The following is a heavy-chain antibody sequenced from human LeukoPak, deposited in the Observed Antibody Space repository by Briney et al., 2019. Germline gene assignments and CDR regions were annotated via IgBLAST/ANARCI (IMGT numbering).Heavy chain of an antibody. CDR2: IYTSGST. Sequence: SETLSLTCTVSGGSISGYYWSWIRQPPGKGLEWIGYIYTSGSTNYNPSLKSRVTISVDTSKNQFSLKLSSVTAADTAVYYCARQPSIAARLFDYWGQGTLVTVSS. CDR1: GGSISGYY. D-gene: IGHD6-6*01. J-gene: IGHJ4*02. CDR3: ARQPSIAARLFDY. V-gene: IGHV4-4*09.